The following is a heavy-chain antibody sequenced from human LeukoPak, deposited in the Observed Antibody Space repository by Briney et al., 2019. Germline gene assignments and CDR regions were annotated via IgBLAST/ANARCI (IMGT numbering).Heavy chain of an antibody. CDR2: IYYSGST. D-gene: IGHD4-17*01. J-gene: IGHJ4*02. V-gene: IGHV4-61*01. Sequence: PSEALTLSCTVSGGSVSSGIYYWSWIRQPPGKGLEWIGYIYYSGSTNYNSSLMRQVTIPVDTSKNQFSLMLSSVTAADTAVYYCAREGLYGDYVWSLDYWGQRA. CDR1: GGSVSSGIYY. CDR3: AREGLYGDYVWSLDY.